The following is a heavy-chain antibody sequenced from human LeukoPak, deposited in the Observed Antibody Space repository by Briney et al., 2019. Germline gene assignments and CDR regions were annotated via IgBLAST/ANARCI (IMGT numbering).Heavy chain of an antibody. CDR1: GGTFSSYA. CDR2: IIPILGIA. CDR3: ARDHYYYYDSSGSLIYYGMDV. D-gene: IGHD3-22*01. J-gene: IGHJ6*02. Sequence: GASVKVSCKASGGTFSSYAISWVRQAPGQGLEWMGRIIPILGIANYAQKFQGRVTITADKSTSTAYMELSSLRSEDTAVYYCARDHYYYYDSSGSLIYYGMDVWGQGTTVTVSS. V-gene: IGHV1-69*04.